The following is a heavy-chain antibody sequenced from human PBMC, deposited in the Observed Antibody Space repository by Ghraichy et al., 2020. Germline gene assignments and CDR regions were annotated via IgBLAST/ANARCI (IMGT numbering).Heavy chain of an antibody. CDR3: ARHADGSGSQPNWFDP. CDR1: GGSISSSSYY. D-gene: IGHD3-10*01. CDR2: IYYSGST. V-gene: IGHV4-39*01. J-gene: IGHJ5*02. Sequence: SETLSLTCTVSGGSISSSSYYWGWIRQPPGKGLEWIGSIYYSGSTYYNPSLKSRVTISVDTSKNQFSLKLSSVTAADTAVYYCARHADGSGSQPNWFDPWGQGTLVTVSS.